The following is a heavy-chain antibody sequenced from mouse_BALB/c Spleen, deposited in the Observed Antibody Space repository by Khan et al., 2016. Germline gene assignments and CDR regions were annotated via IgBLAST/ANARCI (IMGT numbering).Heavy chain of an antibody. CDR1: GFTFSNYW. Sequence: EVKLEESGGGLVQPGGSMKLSCVASGFTFSNYWMNWVRQSPEKGLEWVAEIRLKSNNYATHYAESVKGRFTISRDDSKSSVYLQMNNLRAEDTGIYYCTRDGYFEVWGAGTTVTVSS. J-gene: IGHJ1*01. V-gene: IGHV6-6*02. CDR3: TRDGYFEV. CDR2: IRLKSNNYAT.